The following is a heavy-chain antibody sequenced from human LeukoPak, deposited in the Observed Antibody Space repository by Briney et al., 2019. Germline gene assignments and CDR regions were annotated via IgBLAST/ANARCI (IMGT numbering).Heavy chain of an antibody. Sequence: ASETLSLTCTVSGGSTSSYYWSWIRQPPGKGLEWIGYIYYSGSTNYNPSLKSRVTISVDTSKNQFSLKLSSVTAADTAVYYCARIAVAVNWFDPWGQGTLVTVSS. CDR3: ARIAVAVNWFDP. J-gene: IGHJ5*02. CDR1: GGSTSSYY. CDR2: IYYSGST. V-gene: IGHV4-59*01. D-gene: IGHD6-19*01.